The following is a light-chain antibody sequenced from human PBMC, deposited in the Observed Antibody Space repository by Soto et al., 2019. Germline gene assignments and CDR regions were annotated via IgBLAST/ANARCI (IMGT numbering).Light chain of an antibody. CDR1: QIVDRRY. Sequence: IVLTQSPGTLSLSPGESATLSCRASQIVDRRYLAWYRQQPGQAPRLLIYATSTRATGISDRFSGSGSGADFTLTISGVEPEDCAVYYCQQYNNALFSFGPGTKVDIK. J-gene: IGKJ3*01. CDR2: ATS. CDR3: QQYNNALFS. V-gene: IGKV3-20*01.